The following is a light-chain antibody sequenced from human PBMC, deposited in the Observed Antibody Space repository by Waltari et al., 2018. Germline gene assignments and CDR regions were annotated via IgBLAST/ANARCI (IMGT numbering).Light chain of an antibody. Sequence: QSALTQPASVSGSPGQSITISCPPTRSAIYSSHYFYCSQQPPGKAPKPLLYDLTKRPSGVSNRFSGSKSGNTAPLTISGLQGEDEADYYCSSHTSSSTLVFGGGTRLTVL. V-gene: IGLV2-14*01. CDR2: DLT. CDR3: SSHTSSSTLV. J-gene: IGLJ3*02. CDR1: RSAIYSSHY.